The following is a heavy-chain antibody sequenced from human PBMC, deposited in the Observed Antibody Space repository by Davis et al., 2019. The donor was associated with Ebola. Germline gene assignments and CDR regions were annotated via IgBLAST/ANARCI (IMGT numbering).Heavy chain of an antibody. CDR3: ARDEALSMPPAWVLQAINGFDI. CDR2: ISYDGSNI. J-gene: IGHJ3*02. V-gene: IGHV3-30-3*01. Sequence: PGGSLRLSCAASGFTFSSYAMNWVRQAPGKGLEWVAVISYDGSNIYYADSVKGRFTISRDNSKNTLYLQMNSLRAEDTAVYYCARDEALSMPPAWVLQAINGFDIWGQGTMVTVSS. D-gene: IGHD2/OR15-2a*01. CDR1: GFTFSSYA.